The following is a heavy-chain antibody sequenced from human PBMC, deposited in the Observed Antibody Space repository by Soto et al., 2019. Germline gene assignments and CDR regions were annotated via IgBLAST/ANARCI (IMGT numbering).Heavy chain of an antibody. CDR2: IIPMFGAA. D-gene: IGHD5-12*01. J-gene: IGHJ3*02. V-gene: IGHV1-69*13. CDR3: AKAGVEGPGYILSPDAFEI. Sequence: ASVKVSCKASGGTFSNYAINWVRQAPGQGLEWMGGIIPMFGAANYAQQFQGRVTITADGSTTTAYLELSSLRSEDTAVYYCAKAGVEGPGYILSPDAFEIWGQGTMVTVSS. CDR1: GGTFSNYA.